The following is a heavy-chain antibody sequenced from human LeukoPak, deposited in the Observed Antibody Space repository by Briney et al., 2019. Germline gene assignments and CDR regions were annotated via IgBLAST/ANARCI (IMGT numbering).Heavy chain of an antibody. CDR3: VADYYDSSGSNERHAFDV. V-gene: IGHV3-64*01. CDR1: GLTFSSYS. D-gene: IGHD3-22*01. Sequence: QSGGSLRLSCAASGLTFSSYSMRWVRQAPGKGLEYVSAISINGGSTYYANSVKGRFTISRDNTKNTLYLQMGSLRAEDMAVYYCVADYYDSSGSNERHAFDVWGQGTMVTVSS. J-gene: IGHJ3*01. CDR2: ISINGGST.